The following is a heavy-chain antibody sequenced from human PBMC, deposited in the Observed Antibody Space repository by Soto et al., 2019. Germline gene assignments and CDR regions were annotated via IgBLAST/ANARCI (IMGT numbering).Heavy chain of an antibody. Sequence: GESLKISCKGSGYSFTSYWISWVRQMPGKGLEWMGRIDPSDSYTNYSPSFQGHVTISADKSISTAYLQWSSLKASDTAMYYCASSRYYDSSGYLVDAFDIWGQGTMVTVS. CDR2: IDPSDSYT. V-gene: IGHV5-10-1*01. CDR1: GYSFTSYW. CDR3: ASSRYYDSSGYLVDAFDI. J-gene: IGHJ3*02. D-gene: IGHD3-22*01.